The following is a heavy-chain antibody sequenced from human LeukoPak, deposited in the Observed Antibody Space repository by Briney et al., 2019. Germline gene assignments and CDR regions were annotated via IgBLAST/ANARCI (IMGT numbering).Heavy chain of an antibody. J-gene: IGHJ4*02. V-gene: IGHV3-9*01. CDR2: ISWNSGSI. CDR3: AKDHCSGGSCYGY. Sequence: GGSLRLSCAASGFTFDDYAMHWVRQAPGKGLEWVSGISWNSGSIGYADSVKGRFTISRDNAKNSLYLQMNSLRAEDTAVYYCAKDHCSGGSCYGYWGQGTLVTVSS. D-gene: IGHD2-15*01. CDR1: GFTFDDYA.